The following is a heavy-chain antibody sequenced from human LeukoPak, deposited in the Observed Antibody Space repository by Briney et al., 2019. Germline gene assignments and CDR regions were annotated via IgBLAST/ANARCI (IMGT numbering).Heavy chain of an antibody. Sequence: PSETLSLTCAVYGGSFSGYHWSWIRQPPGKGLEWIGEINHSGSTNYNPSLKSRVTISVDTSKNQFSLKLSSVTAADTAVYYCARARNLRAGWLDYWGQGTLVTVSS. J-gene: IGHJ4*02. CDR1: GGSFSGYH. D-gene: IGHD6-19*01. CDR3: ARARNLRAGWLDY. CDR2: INHSGST. V-gene: IGHV4-34*01.